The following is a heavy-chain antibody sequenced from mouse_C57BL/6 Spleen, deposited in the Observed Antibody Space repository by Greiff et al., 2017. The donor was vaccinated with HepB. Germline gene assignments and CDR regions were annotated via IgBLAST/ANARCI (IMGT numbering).Heavy chain of an antibody. V-gene: IGHV1-62-2*01. Sequence: QVQLQQSGAELVKPGASVKLSCKASGYTFTEYTIHWVKQRSGQGLEWIGWFYPGSGSIKYNEKFKGKATLTADKSSSTVYMELSRLTSEDSAVYFCARHGIYYDYDGPYYYAMDYWGQGTSVTVSS. CDR3: ARHGIYYDYDGPYYYAMDY. D-gene: IGHD2-4*01. CDR2: FYPGSGSI. CDR1: GYTFTEYT. J-gene: IGHJ4*01.